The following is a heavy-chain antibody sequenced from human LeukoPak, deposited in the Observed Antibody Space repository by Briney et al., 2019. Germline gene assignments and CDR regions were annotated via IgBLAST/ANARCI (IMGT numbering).Heavy chain of an antibody. D-gene: IGHD3-16*02. CDR1: GGSISSGGYY. CDR2: IYYSGST. CDR3: ARGSPYDYIWGSYRPHFFDY. Sequence: PSETLSLTCTVSGGSISSGGYYWSWIRQHPGKGLEWIGYIYYSGSTYYNPSLKSRVTISVDTSKNQFSLKLSSVNAADTAVYYRARGSPYDYIWGSYRPHFFDYWGQGTLVTVSS. J-gene: IGHJ4*02. V-gene: IGHV4-31*03.